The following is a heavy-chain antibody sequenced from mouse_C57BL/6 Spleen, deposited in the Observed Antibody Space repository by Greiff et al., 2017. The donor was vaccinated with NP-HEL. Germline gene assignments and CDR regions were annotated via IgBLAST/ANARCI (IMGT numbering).Heavy chain of an antibody. Sequence: QVQLKQPGTELVKPGASVKLSCKAFGYTFTSYWMHWVKQRPGQGLEWIGNINPSNGGTNYNEKFKSKATLTVDKSSSTAYMQLSSLTSEDSAVYYCARWATGTKYFDYWGQGTTLTVSS. V-gene: IGHV1-53*01. CDR3: ARWATGTKYFDY. D-gene: IGHD4-1*02. CDR2: INPSNGGT. CDR1: GYTFTSYW. J-gene: IGHJ2*01.